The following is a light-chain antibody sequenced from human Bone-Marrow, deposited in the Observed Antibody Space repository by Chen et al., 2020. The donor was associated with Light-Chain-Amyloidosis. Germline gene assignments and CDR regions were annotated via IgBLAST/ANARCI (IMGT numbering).Light chain of an antibody. CDR2: DAS. Sequence: EIVLTQSPATLVLSPGERATLSCRASQSVGTYLAWYQQKPGQAPRLLIYDASNRATGIPARFSGSGSGTDFTLSISSLEPDDFAVYYCQQRGNWPLTFGGGTKVEI. V-gene: IGKV3-11*01. CDR3: QQRGNWPLT. CDR1: QSVGTY. J-gene: IGKJ4*01.